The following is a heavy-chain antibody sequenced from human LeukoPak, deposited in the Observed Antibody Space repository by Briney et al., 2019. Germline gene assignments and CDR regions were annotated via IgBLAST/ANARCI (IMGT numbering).Heavy chain of an antibody. J-gene: IGHJ4*02. CDR3: SRESGAFSPFGY. D-gene: IGHD1-26*01. Sequence: PSGTLSLTCAVSGGSISSTNWWSWVRQPPGQGLEWIGEISLSGVTNYNPSLKSRVTMSLDRSKNHLSLTLTSVTAADTAVYYCSRESGAFSPFGYWGQGTLVTVSS. CDR1: GGSISSTNW. CDR2: ISLSGVT. V-gene: IGHV4-4*02.